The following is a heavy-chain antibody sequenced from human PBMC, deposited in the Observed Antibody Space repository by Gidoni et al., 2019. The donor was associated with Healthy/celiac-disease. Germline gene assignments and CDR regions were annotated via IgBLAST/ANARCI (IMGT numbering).Heavy chain of an antibody. J-gene: IGHJ3*02. D-gene: IGHD3-3*01. CDR3: AKSLFGVVIFDAFDI. Sequence: QVQLVEPGGGVVQPGRFLRLSCAASGFPFSSYGMHWVRQAPGKGLEWVAVISYDGSNKYYADSVKGRFTISRDNSKNTLYLQMNSLRAEDTAVYYCAKSLFGVVIFDAFDIWGQGTMVTVSS. CDR1: GFPFSSYG. V-gene: IGHV3-30*18. CDR2: ISYDGSNK.